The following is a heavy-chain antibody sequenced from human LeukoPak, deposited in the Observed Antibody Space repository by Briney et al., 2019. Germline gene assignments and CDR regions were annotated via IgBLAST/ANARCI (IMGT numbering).Heavy chain of an antibody. CDR1: GFSFSYYS. V-gene: IGHV3-21*06. D-gene: IGHD3-3*01. J-gene: IGHJ4*02. Sequence: PGGSLRLSCAASGFSFSYYSMNWVRQAPGKGLEWVSFVSSSGDYKYYADSVKGRFTISRDNAKNSLYLQMNSLRAEDTAVYYCARGTREWFNACDYWGQGILLTVSS. CDR3: ARGTREWFNACDY. CDR2: VSSSGDYK.